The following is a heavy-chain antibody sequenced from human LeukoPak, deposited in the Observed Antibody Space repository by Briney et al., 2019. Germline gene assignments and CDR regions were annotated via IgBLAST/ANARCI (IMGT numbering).Heavy chain of an antibody. J-gene: IGHJ6*03. D-gene: IGHD5-12*01. CDR1: GGSISSYY. CDR2: IYYSGST. Sequence: KSSETLSLTCTASGGSISSYYWGWIRQPPGKGLEWIGSIYYSGSTYYNPSLKSRVTISVDTSKNQFSLKLSSVTAADTAVYYCARQGGGYDPYYYYYMDVWGKGTTVTVSS. V-gene: IGHV4-39*01. CDR3: ARQGGGYDPYYYYYMDV.